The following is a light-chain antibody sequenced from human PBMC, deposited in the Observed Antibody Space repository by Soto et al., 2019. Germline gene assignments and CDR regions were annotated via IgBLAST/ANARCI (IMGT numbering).Light chain of an antibody. Sequence: IQLTQSPSSLSASVGDRVTITCRASQGISNYLAWYQQKPGKAPKLLIYSASTLQRGVSSRFSGSGSGADFTLMISRMQPEDVATYFCQQANIYPFTFGLGTKVEIK. CDR1: QGISNY. V-gene: IGKV1-9*01. CDR2: SAS. CDR3: QQANIYPFT. J-gene: IGKJ3*01.